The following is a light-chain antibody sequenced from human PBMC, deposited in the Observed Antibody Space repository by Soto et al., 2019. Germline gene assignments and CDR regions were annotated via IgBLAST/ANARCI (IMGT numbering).Light chain of an antibody. V-gene: IGKV1-8*01. J-gene: IGKJ1*01. CDR3: QQYHSSPPT. Sequence: AIRMTQSPSSFSASSGDRVTITCRASQDISTSLAWYRQSPGKAPQFLIYGASTLQIGVPSRFSGGGSRTDFTLTISSLQSEDFVTYYCQQYHSSPPTVGQGTKVEI. CDR2: GAS. CDR1: QDISTS.